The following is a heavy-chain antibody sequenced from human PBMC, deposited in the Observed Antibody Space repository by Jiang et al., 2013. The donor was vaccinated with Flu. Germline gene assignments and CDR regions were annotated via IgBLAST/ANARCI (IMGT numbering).Heavy chain of an antibody. CDR2: INAGDGDT. CDR3: ARDSYSDSSSYYPDY. J-gene: IGHJ4*02. CDR1: GYRFSDYA. V-gene: IGHV1-3*01. Sequence: GAEVKKPGASVKVSCKASGYRFSDYAMHWVRQAPGQRLEWMGWINAGDGDTKYSQKFQDRVTITRDTSTTTAYMELRSLTSDDTAVYYCARDSYSDSSSYYPDYWGQGTLVTVSS. D-gene: IGHD3-22*01.